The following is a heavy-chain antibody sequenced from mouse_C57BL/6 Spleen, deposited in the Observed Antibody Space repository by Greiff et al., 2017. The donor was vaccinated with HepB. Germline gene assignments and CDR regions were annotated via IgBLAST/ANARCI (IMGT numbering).Heavy chain of an antibody. CDR2: ISSGSSTI. Sequence: DVHLVESGGGLVKPGGSLKLSCAASGFTFSDYGMHWVRQAPEKGLEWVAYISSGSSTIYYADTVKGRFTISRDNAKSTLFLQMTRLRSEDTAMYYCARGGYSNYVGYGMDYWGQGTSVTVSA. J-gene: IGHJ4*01. V-gene: IGHV5-17*01. CDR1: GFTFSDYG. CDR3: ARGGYSNYVGYGMDY. D-gene: IGHD2-5*01.